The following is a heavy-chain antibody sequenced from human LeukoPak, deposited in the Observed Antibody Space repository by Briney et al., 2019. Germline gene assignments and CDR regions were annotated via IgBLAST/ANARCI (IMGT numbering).Heavy chain of an antibody. CDR1: GSPFTAMP. CDR2: IYTGGST. D-gene: IGHD2-15*01. Sequence: PGGSLRPPLPPPGSPFTAMPLGGAPQAPGKGLEWVSVIYTGGSTYYADSVKGGFTISRDNSKNTLYLQMNSLCARDAAAYFCGFGNLCGNFYFWCQGTVVTVSS. CDR3: GFGNLCGNFYF. J-gene: IGHJ4*02. V-gene: IGHV3-53*01.